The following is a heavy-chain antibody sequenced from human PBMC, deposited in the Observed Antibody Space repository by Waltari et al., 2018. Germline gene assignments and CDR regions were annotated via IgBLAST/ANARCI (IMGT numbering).Heavy chain of an antibody. CDR1: GFTVSSNY. CDR3: ARDWPPLPEYYYYGMDV. J-gene: IGHJ6*02. V-gene: IGHV3-53*01. CDR2: IYSGGST. Sequence: EVQLVESGGGLIQPGGSLRLSCSASGFTVSSNYMSWVRQAPGKGLEWVSVIYSGGSTYYADSVKGRFTISRDNSKNTLYLQMNSLRAEDTAVYYCARDWPPLPEYYYYGMDVWGQGTTVTVSS.